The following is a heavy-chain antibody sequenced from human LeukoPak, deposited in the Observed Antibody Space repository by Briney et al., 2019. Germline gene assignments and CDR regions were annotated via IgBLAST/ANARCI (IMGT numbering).Heavy chain of an antibody. V-gene: IGHV4-31*03. D-gene: IGHD3-22*01. CDR1: GGSISSGGYY. J-gene: IGHJ4*02. CDR3: AGLVGRYSSGLYYYYFGY. CDR2: IYYSGST. Sequence: PSQTLSLTCTVSGGSISSGGYYWSWIRQHPGKGLEWIGCIYYSGSTYYSPSLKSRVTISVDTSKNQFSLKLSSVTAADTAVYYCAGLVGRYSSGLYYYYFGYWGQGTLVTVSS.